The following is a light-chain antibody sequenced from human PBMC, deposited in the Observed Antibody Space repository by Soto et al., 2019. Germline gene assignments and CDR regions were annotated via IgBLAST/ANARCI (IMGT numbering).Light chain of an antibody. J-gene: IGKJ2*01. V-gene: IGKV3-15*01. CDR1: QSVSSN. CDR2: GAS. Sequence: EIVMTHSPATLSVSPGERATLSCRASQSVSSNLAWYQQKPGQAPRLLIYGASTRATGIPARFSGSGSGTEVTLTISSLQSEDFAVYYCQQYNNWPPHTFGQGTKLEIK. CDR3: QQYNNWPPHT.